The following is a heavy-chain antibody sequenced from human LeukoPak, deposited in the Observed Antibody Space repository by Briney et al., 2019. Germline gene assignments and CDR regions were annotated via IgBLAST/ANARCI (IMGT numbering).Heavy chain of an antibody. CDR3: ARARIAAAGYYFDY. V-gene: IGHV1-2*02. CDR2: INPNSGGT. J-gene: IGHJ4*02. D-gene: IGHD6-13*01. CDR1: GYTFTIYD. Sequence: ASVKVSFKASGYTFTIYDINWVRQAPGQGLEWMGWINPNSGGTNYAQKFQGRVTMTRDTSISTAYMELSRLRSDDTAVYYCARARIAAAGYYFDYWGQGTLVTVSS.